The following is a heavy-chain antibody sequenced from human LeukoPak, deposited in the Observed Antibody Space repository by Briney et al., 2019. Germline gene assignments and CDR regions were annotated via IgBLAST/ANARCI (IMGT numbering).Heavy chain of an antibody. J-gene: IGHJ3*02. CDR1: GFTFSNYY. Sequence: GGSLRLSCAASGFTFSNYYMSWIRQAPGKGLEWISYIFTTGSTMYYADSVKGRFTISRDNAKNSLYLQMNSLRAEDTAVYYCAREKGTLIRAMAFEMWGQGTMVTVSS. CDR3: AREKGTLIRAMAFEM. CDR2: IFTTGSTM. V-gene: IGHV3-11*01. D-gene: IGHD3-10*01.